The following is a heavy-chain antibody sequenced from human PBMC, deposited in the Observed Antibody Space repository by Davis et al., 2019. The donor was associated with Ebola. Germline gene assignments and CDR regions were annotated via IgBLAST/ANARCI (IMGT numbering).Heavy chain of an antibody. CDR2: INHSGST. CDR3: ASLIVATIWGNDY. D-gene: IGHD5-12*01. Sequence: SETLSLTCAVYGGSFSGYYWSWIRQPPGKGLEWIGEINHSGSTNYNPSLKSRVTISVDTSKNQFSLKLSSVTAADTAVYYCASLIVATIWGNDYWGQGTLVTVSS. J-gene: IGHJ4*02. V-gene: IGHV4-34*01. CDR1: GGSFSGYY.